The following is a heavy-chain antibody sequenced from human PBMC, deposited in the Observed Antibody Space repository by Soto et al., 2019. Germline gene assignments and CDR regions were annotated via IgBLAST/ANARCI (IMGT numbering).Heavy chain of an antibody. CDR3: ASSSFIRIQLWLDYYGMDV. CDR1: GYTFTSYG. V-gene: IGHV1-18*01. CDR2: ISAYNGNT. D-gene: IGHD5-18*01. Sequence: ASVKVSCKASGYTFTSYGISWVRQAPGQGLEWMGWISAYNGNTNYAQKLQGRVTMTTDTSTSTAYMELRSLRSDDTAVYYRASSSFIRIQLWLDYYGMDVWGQGSTVTIAS. J-gene: IGHJ6*01.